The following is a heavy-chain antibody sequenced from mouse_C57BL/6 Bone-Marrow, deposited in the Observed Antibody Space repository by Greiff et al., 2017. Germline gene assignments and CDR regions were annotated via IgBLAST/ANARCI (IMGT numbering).Heavy chain of an antibody. J-gene: IGHJ4*01. D-gene: IGHD1-1*01. CDR1: GYSFTDYN. CDR2: INPNYGST. Sequence: EVKVVEPGPELVKPGASVKISCKASGYSFTDYNMNWVKQSNGKSLEWIGVINPNYGSTSYNQKFKGKATLTVDQSSSTAYMQLNSLTSEDSAVYYCARRPTVPYCYMDYWGQGTSVTVSS. CDR3: ARRPTVPYCYMDY. V-gene: IGHV1-39*01.